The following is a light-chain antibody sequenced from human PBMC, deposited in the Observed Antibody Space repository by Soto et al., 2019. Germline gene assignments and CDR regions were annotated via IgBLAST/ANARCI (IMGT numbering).Light chain of an antibody. Sequence: QSALTQPASVSGSPGQSITISCTGTSSDVGSHNLVSWYQQYPGKAPKLIIFEASKRASGVSNRFSGSKSGSTASLTISGLQDEDEADYYCCSNAAGSTYVFGTGTKLTVL. CDR3: CSNAAGSTYV. CDR2: EAS. V-gene: IGLV2-23*01. CDR1: SSDVGSHNL. J-gene: IGLJ1*01.